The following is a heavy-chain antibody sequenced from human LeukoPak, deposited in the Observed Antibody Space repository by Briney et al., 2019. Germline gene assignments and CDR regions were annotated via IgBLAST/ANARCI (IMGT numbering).Heavy chain of an antibody. CDR3: ARSDHNSWNAFDI. V-gene: IGHV1-69*05. CDR2: IIPIFGTV. D-gene: IGHD1-26*01. J-gene: IGHJ3*02. CDR1: GGTFSSYA. Sequence: ASVKVSCKASGGTFSSYAISWVRQAPGQGLEWMGGIIPIFGTVNYAQKFQGRVTITRNTPISTAYMELSSLTSEDTAVYYCARSDHNSWNAFDIWGQGTMVTVSS.